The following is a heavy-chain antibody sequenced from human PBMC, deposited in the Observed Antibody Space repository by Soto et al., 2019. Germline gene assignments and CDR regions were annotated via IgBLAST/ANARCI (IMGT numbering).Heavy chain of an antibody. CDR1: GGSITNYY. J-gene: IGHJ4*02. Sequence: SETLSLTCTVSGGSITNYYWSWIRQPPGKGLEWIGYIYYSRSTNYNPSLKSRDTISIDTSEDQFSMNQSSVTATYTALYYCTRHTTTGGYYFDNWGQGTLVTVSS. CDR3: TRHTTTGGYYFDN. D-gene: IGHD1-26*01. V-gene: IGHV4-59*08. CDR2: IYYSRST.